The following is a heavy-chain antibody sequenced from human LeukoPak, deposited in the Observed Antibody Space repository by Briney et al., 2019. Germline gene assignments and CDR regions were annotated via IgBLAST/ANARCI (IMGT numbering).Heavy chain of an antibody. CDR1: GFTFANYA. CDR2: ISYDGSNK. CDR3: AKESYSTSWQLDS. V-gene: IGHV3-30*18. D-gene: IGHD6-13*01. J-gene: IGHJ4*02. Sequence: QPGGSLRLSCAASGFTFANYAMSWVRQAPGKGLEWVAVISYDGSNKYYADSVKGRFTISRDNSKNTLYLQMNSLRAEDTAVYYCAKESYSTSWQLDSWGQGTLVTVSS.